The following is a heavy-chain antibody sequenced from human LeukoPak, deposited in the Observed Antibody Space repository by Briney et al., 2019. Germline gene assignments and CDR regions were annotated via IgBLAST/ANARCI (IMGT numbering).Heavy chain of an antibody. V-gene: IGHV4-39*01. Sequence: SEPLSLTCTVSGGSISSRSYYWGWVRQPPGKGLEWIGVVHSSAYTYYDPSLKSRVTISVDTSKSHFSLILTSVTAADTALYYCARHSGALFGPKDVWGQGTTVTVS. D-gene: IGHD3-3*01. J-gene: IGHJ6*02. CDR3: ARHSGALFGPKDV. CDR2: VHSSAYT. CDR1: GGSISSRSYY.